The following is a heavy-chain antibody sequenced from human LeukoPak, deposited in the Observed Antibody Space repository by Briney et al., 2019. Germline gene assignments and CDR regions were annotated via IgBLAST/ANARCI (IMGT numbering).Heavy chain of an antibody. J-gene: IGHJ3*02. CDR3: ARDPGHSYGWAFDI. V-gene: IGHV3-74*01. CDR2: INSDGSST. CDR1: GFTFNRYN. D-gene: IGHD5-18*01. Sequence: PGGSLRLSCAASGFTFNRYNMNWVRRAPGKGLVWVSRINSDGSSTTYADSVKGRFTISRDNAKNTLYLQMNSLRAEDTAVYYCARDPGHSYGWAFDIWGQGTMVTVSS.